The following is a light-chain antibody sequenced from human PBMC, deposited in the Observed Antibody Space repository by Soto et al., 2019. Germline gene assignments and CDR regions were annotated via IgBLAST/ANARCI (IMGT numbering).Light chain of an antibody. V-gene: IGKV1-8*01. J-gene: IGKJ2*02. CDR1: QFISSS. CDR3: HQYYSYPRT. CDR2: SAS. Sequence: AIRMTQSPSSFSASTGDRVTITCRASQFISSSLAWYQQEPGKAPRLLIYSASTLQSGVPSRFSGSGSGTEFTLTISCLQSEDFATYFCHQYYSYPRTFGQGTNLEI.